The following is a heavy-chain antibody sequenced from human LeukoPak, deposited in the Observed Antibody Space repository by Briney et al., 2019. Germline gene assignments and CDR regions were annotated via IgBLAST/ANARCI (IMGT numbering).Heavy chain of an antibody. Sequence: TGGSLRLSCAASGFTFGSYGMSWVRQAPGKGLEWVSFITPNADRASYADSVKGRFTISRDNPRNTLYMQMNSLRDEDTAVYYGAIMHGYSHGSGYWVQWGQGTLVTVSS. D-gene: IGHD3-22*01. CDR2: ITPNADRA. J-gene: IGHJ1*01. CDR3: AIMHGYSHGSGYWVQ. CDR1: GFTFGSYG. V-gene: IGHV3-23*01.